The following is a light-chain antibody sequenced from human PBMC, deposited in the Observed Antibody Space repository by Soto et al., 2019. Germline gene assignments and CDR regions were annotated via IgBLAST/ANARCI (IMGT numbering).Light chain of an antibody. CDR1: QSVSSSY. CDR3: QQYGSSPPIT. V-gene: IGKV3-20*01. Sequence: EIVLTQSPGTLSLSPGERATLSCRASQSVSSSYLAWYQQKPGQAPRLLIYGASSMATSIPDRFSGSGSGTDFTLTISRLEPEDCAVYYCQQYGSSPPITFGQGTRLEIK. CDR2: GAS. J-gene: IGKJ5*01.